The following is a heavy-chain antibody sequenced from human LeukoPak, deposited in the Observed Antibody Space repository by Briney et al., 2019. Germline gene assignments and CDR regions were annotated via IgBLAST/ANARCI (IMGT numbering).Heavy chain of an antibody. V-gene: IGHV4-61*02. CDR3: ARGTWSRDYYYYYMDV. D-gene: IGHD2-8*02. CDR1: GGSISSGSYY. Sequence: PSETLSLTCTVSGGSISSGSYYWSWIRQPAGKGLEWIGRIYTSGSTNYNPSLKSRVTISVDTSKNQFSLKLSSVTAADTAVYYCARGTWSRDYYYYYMDVWGKGTTVTVSS. CDR2: IYTSGST. J-gene: IGHJ6*03.